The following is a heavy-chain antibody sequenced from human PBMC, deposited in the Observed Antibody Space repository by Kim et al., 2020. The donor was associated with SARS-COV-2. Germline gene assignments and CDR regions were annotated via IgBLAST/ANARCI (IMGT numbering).Heavy chain of an antibody. V-gene: IGHV3-30*18. Sequence: GGSLRLSCVPSGFTFSNYGMHWVRQAPGKGLEWVSVISFDGKDKYYGDSVKGRFTVSRDNSKNTLYLQMNSLGVDDTAVYYCVKSLGFCSGGSCYARFENWGQGTLVTVSS. CDR1: GFTFSNYG. CDR3: VKSLGFCSGGSCYARFEN. J-gene: IGHJ4*02. D-gene: IGHD2-15*01. CDR2: ISFDGKDK.